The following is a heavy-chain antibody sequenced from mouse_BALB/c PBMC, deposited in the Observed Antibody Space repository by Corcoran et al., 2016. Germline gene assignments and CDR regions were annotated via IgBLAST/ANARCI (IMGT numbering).Heavy chain of an antibody. V-gene: IGHV14-3*02. CDR3: ASGDGYFDV. D-gene: IGHD3-3*01. CDR2: IDPANGNT. J-gene: IGHJ1*01. CDR1: GFNIKDTY. Sequence: EVQLQQSGAELVKPGASVKLSCTSSGFNIKDTYMHWVKQRPEQGLEWIGRIDPANGNTKYDPKFQGKATITADTSSNTAYMTLSSLTSEDTAVDYCASGDGYFDVWGAGTTVTVSS.